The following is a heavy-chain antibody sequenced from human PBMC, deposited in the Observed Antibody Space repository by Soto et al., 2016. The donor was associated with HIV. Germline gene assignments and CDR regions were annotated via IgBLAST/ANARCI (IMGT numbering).Heavy chain of an antibody. V-gene: IGHV4-59*01. CDR2: VYYSGRT. CDR1: GGSISSYY. D-gene: IGHD5-12*01. Sequence: QVQLQESGPGLVRPSETLSLTCTVSGGSISSYYWNWIRQPPGKGLQWIGYVYYSGRTNYNPSLRGRITISVDTSKNLISLKLRSVTADDTAVYYCARRRRWLQPSPGDRSWGQGTRXSSP. J-gene: IGHJ4*02. CDR3: ARRRRWLQPSPGDRS.